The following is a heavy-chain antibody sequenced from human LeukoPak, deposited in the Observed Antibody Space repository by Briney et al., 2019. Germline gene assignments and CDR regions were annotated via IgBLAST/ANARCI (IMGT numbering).Heavy chain of an antibody. V-gene: IGHV1-2*02. CDR1: GYTFTGYY. D-gene: IGHD5-18*01. CDR3: ASVRYSYGSRYYYFDY. J-gene: IGHJ4*02. Sequence: GASVKVSCKASGYTFTGYYMHWVRQAPGQGLEWMGWINPNSGGTNYAQKFQGRVTMTRDTSISTAYMELSRLRSDDTAVYYCASVRYSYGSRYYYFDYWGQRTLVTVSS. CDR2: INPNSGGT.